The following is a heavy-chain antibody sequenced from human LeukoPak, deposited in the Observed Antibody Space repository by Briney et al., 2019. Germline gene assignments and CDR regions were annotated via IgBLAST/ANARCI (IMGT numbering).Heavy chain of an antibody. CDR2: ISSSSSTI. V-gene: IGHV3-48*01. Sequence: GSLRLSCAASGFTFSSYGMHWVRQAPGKGLEWVSYISSSSSTIYYADSVKGRFTMSRDNAKNSLFLQMNSLRAEDTAIYYCARDGEYYFDYWGQGTLVTVSS. CDR3: ARDGEYYFDY. D-gene: IGHD3-10*01. CDR1: GFTFSSYG. J-gene: IGHJ4*02.